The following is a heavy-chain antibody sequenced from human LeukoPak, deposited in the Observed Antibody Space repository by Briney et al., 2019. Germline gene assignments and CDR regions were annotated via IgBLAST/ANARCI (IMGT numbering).Heavy chain of an antibody. Sequence: GGSLRLCCAASGFTLSSYWMTWVRQAPGKGLQWVANINQDGSEMYYVDSVKGRFTISRDNAKNSLYLQMNSLRAEDTAVYYCARSAGEIYYYYGMDVWGQGTTVTVSS. V-gene: IGHV3-7*04. CDR1: GFTLSSYW. J-gene: IGHJ6*02. D-gene: IGHD3-16*01. CDR2: INQDGSEM. CDR3: ARSAGEIYYYYGMDV.